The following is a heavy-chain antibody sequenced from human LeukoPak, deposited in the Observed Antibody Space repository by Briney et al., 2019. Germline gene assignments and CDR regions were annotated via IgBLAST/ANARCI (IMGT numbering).Heavy chain of an antibody. V-gene: IGHV4-4*07. Sequence: NPSETLSLTCTVSGGSISSYYWSWIRQPAGKGLEWIGRIYTSGSTNYNPSLKSRVTMSVDTSKNQFSLKLSSVTAADTAVYYCARQSSSRYGPGVAFDIWGQGTMVTVSS. J-gene: IGHJ3*02. D-gene: IGHD6-13*01. CDR1: GGSISSYY. CDR2: IYTSGST. CDR3: ARQSSSRYGPGVAFDI.